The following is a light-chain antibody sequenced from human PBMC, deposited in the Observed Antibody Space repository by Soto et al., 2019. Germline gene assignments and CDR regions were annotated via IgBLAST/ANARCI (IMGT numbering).Light chain of an antibody. CDR3: VLYMGGGISV. Sequence: QTVVTQEPPFSVSPGGTVTLTCGLSSGSVSTSYYPSWYQQTPGQAPRTLIYSTNTRSSGVPDRFSGSILGNKAALTVTGAQADDESDYYCVLYMGGGISVFGGGTKLTVL. CDR2: STN. V-gene: IGLV8-61*01. CDR1: SGSVSTSYY. J-gene: IGLJ3*02.